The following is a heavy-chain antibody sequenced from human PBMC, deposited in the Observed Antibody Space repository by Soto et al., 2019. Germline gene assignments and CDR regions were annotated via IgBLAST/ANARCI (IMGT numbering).Heavy chain of an antibody. Sequence: GGSLRLSCAASGFTFSNAWMSWVHQAPGEGLEWVSYISDSGSTIKYADSVKGRFTISRDNRKKSLYLQMNSLRVEDTAVYYCAGGVMYSGSYQDWGQGTMVTVYS. CDR2: ISDSGSTI. CDR3: AGGVMYSGSYQD. V-gene: IGHV3-11*04. J-gene: IGHJ4*02. D-gene: IGHD1-26*01. CDR1: GFTFSNAW.